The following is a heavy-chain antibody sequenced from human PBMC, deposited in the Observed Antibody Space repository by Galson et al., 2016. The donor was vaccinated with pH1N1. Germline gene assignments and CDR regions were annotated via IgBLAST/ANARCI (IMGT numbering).Heavy chain of an antibody. J-gene: IGHJ1*01. CDR1: GFTFSNYW. CDR3: VKALEQ. V-gene: IGHV3-7*01. CDR2: IKQDGSVK. Sequence: SLRLSCAASGFTFSNYWMSWVRQAPGKGLEWVANIKQDGSVKYFVDSVKGRFTISRDNARNSVSLQMNSLRAEDTAVYYCVKALEQWGQGTLVIVSS.